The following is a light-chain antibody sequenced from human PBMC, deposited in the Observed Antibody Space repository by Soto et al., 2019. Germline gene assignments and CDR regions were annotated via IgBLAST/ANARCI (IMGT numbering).Light chain of an antibody. V-gene: IGLV2-14*01. CDR2: EVS. CDR1: SSDVGGYNY. Sequence: QSALTQPASVSGSPGQSITISCTGTSSDVGGYNYGSWYQQHPGKAPKLMIYEVSNRPSGVSNRFSGSQSGNTASLTISGLQAEDEADYYCSSYTSSSTLDFGVGTHLPVL. CDR3: SSYTSSSTLD. J-gene: IGLJ2*01.